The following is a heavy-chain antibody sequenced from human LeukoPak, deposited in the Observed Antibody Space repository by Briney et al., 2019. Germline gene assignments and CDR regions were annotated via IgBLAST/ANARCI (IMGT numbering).Heavy chain of an antibody. D-gene: IGHD3-10*01. J-gene: IGHJ4*02. V-gene: IGHV1-18*01. CDR3: ARDIYYYGSGSYYAGIDY. Sequence: GASVKVSCKASGYTFTSYGISWVRQAPGQGLEWMGWISAYNGNTNYAQKLQGRVTMTTDTSTSTAYMELRSLRSDDTAVYYCARDIYYYGSGSYYAGIDYWGQGTLVTVSS. CDR2: ISAYNGNT. CDR1: GYTFTSYG.